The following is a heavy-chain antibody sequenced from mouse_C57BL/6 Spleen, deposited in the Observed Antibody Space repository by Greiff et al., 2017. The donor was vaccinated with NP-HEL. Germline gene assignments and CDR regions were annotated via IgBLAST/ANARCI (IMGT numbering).Heavy chain of an antibody. V-gene: IGHV1-5*01. D-gene: IGHD2-3*01. Sequence: EVQLVESGTVLARPGASVKMSYKASGYTFTSYWMHWVKQRPGQGLEWIGAIYPGNSDTSYNQKFKGKAKLTAVTSASNAYMELSSLTNEDSAVYYCTRSEDGYFDWYFDVWGTGTTVTVSS. J-gene: IGHJ1*03. CDR1: GYTFTSYW. CDR3: TRSEDGYFDWYFDV. CDR2: IYPGNSDT.